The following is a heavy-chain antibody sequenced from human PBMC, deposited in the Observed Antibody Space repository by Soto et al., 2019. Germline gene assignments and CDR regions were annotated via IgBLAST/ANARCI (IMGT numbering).Heavy chain of an antibody. Sequence: SETLSLTCTVSGGSISSYYWSWIRQPPGKGLEWIGYIYYSGSTNYNPSLKSRVTISVDTSKNQFSLKLSSVTAADTAVYYCASLAAAGRGYYYYGMDVWGQGTTVTVSS. D-gene: IGHD6-13*01. J-gene: IGHJ6*02. CDR3: ASLAAAGRGYYYYGMDV. V-gene: IGHV4-59*01. CDR2: IYYSGST. CDR1: GGSISSYY.